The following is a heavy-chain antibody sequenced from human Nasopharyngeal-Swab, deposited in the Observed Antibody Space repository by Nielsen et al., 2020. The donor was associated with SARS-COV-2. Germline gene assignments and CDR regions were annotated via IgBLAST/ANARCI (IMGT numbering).Heavy chain of an antibody. D-gene: IGHD2-2*01. V-gene: IGHV4-39*01. J-gene: IGHJ3*02. CDR2: IYYSGST. Sequence: RQAPGKGLEWIGSIYYSGSTYYNPSLKSRVTISVDTYKNQFSLKLSSVTAADTAVYYCARPNTPEDIVVVPAAIAFDIWGQGTMVTVSS. CDR3: ARPNTPEDIVVVPAAIAFDI.